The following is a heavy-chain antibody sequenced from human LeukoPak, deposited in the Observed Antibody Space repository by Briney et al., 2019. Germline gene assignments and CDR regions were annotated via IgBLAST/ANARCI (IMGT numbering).Heavy chain of an antibody. D-gene: IGHD6-6*01. J-gene: IGHJ4*02. CDR2: IYYRWST. CDR3: ARRGGYSSSS. CDR1: GGSLSSSSYY. Sequence: SETLSLTCTVSGGSLSSSSYYWGWIRQPPGKGLEWIGSIYYRWSTYYTPSLKSRVTISVDTSNNQFSLKLRSVTAADTAVYYCARRGGYSSSSWGQGTLVTVSS. V-gene: IGHV4-39*01.